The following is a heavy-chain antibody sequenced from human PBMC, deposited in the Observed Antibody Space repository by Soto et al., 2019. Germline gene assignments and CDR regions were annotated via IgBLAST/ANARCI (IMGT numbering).Heavy chain of an antibody. CDR2: FIPMFGTA. CDR3: ARDRSGPGNWNYDTFDL. V-gene: IGHV1-69*01. CDR1: GGTFSSLG. Sequence: QVQLVQSGAEVKQPGSSLKVSCRASGGTFSSLGISWVRQGPRQGLEWLGGFIPMFGTANYPLKFQGRVTLSANDSTSTAYMELSSLTSEDTAMYFCARDRSGPGNWNYDTFDLWGQGTMVTVSS. D-gene: IGHD1-7*01. J-gene: IGHJ3*01.